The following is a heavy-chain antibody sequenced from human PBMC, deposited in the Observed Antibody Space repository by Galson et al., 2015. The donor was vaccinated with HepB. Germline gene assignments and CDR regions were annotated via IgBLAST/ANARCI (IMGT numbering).Heavy chain of an antibody. CDR3: TRPAPTAYYYDSSGYSFDY. CDR2: IRSKANSDAT. V-gene: IGHV3-73*01. J-gene: IGHJ4*02. Sequence: SLRLSCAASGFTFSGSAMHWVRQASGKGLEWVGRIRSKANSDATAYAASVKGRFTISRDDSKNTAYLQMNSLKTEDTAVYYCTRPAPTAYYYDSSGYSFDYWGQGTLVTVSS. D-gene: IGHD3-22*01. CDR1: GFTFSGSA.